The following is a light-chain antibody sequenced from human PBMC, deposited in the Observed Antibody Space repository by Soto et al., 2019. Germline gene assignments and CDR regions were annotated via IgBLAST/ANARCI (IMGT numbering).Light chain of an antibody. CDR2: DVS. J-gene: IGLJ1*01. Sequence: QSVLTQPAAVSGSPGQSIAISCTGTSSYVGTYNSVSWYQQYPGKAPKLMIHDVSNRPSGVSDRFSGSKSGNTASLTISGLQSEYEADYYCSSYTSSSSYVFGSGTKVTVL. CDR3: SSYTSSSSYV. V-gene: IGLV2-14*01. CDR1: SSYVGTYNS.